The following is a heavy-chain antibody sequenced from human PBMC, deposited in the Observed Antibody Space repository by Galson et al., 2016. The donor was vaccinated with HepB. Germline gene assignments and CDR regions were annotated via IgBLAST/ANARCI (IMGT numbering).Heavy chain of an antibody. J-gene: IGHJ4*01. CDR1: GFTFSSSA. CDR3: AKDRDDSIGYYYVA. Sequence: SLRLSCAASGFTFSSSAMSWVRQAPGKGLEWVSTIAGSGGSTFYADSAKGRFTIPRDISRNPLYLQVSSLRAEDTSVYYCAKDRDDSIGYYYVAWGQGTPVTVSS. CDR2: IAGSGGST. D-gene: IGHD3-22*01. V-gene: IGHV3-23*01.